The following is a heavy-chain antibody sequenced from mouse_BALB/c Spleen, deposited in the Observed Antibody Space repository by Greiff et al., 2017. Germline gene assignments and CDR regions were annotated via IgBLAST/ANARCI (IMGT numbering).Heavy chain of an antibody. V-gene: IGHV6-6*02. J-gene: IGHJ4*01. Sequence: EVKLMESGGGLVQPGGSMKLSCVASGFTFSNYWMNWVRQSPEKGLEWVAEIRLKSNNYATHYAESVKGRFTISRDDSKSSVYLQMNNLRAEDTGIYYCTRCGYYAMDYWGQGTSVTVSS. CDR3: TRCGYYAMDY. CDR2: IRLKSNNYAT. CDR1: GFTFSNYW.